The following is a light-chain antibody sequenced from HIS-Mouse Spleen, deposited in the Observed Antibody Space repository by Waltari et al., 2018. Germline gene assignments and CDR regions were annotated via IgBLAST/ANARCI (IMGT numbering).Light chain of an antibody. Sequence: QSALTQPASVSGSPGQSITISCTGTSSDVGSYNLVSWYQQHPGKAPKLLIFEGSKRPSGVSTRFSGSNPVTTASLTVSGRQAEDEADYYCCSYAGSSTWVFGGETDLTVL. CDR1: SSDVGSYNL. CDR2: EGS. CDR3: CSYAGSSTWV. J-gene: IGLJ3*02. V-gene: IGLV2-23*01.